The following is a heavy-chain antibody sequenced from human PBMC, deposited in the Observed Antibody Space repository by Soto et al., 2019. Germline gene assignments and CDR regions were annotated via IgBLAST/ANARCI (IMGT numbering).Heavy chain of an antibody. J-gene: IGHJ4*02. V-gene: IGHV4-39*01. CDR1: DDSIGRSNYF. Sequence: QLQLQESGPGLVKPSETLSLTCTVSDDSIGRSNYFWGWIRQPPGKGLEWIGNIFYSGNTHYNPSLKSRFTMSLASSKHLFSPSVGSGPAAHPAVHSCARHLYSGVSSSAFGYWGPGALVIVSS. D-gene: IGHD6-13*01. CDR3: ARHLYSGVSSSAFGY. CDR2: IFYSGNT.